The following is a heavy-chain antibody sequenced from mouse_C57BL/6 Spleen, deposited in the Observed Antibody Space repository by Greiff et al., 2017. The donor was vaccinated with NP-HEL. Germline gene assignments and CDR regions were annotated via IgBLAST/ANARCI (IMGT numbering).Heavy chain of an antibody. V-gene: IGHV14-1*01. Sequence: VQLQQSGAELVRPGASVKLSCTASGFNIKDYYMHWVKQRPEQGLEWIGRIDPEDGDTAYAPKFQGKATMTADTSSNTAYLQLSSLTSEDTAVYYCTTGVVLLWYFDVWGTGTTVTVSS. CDR1: GFNIKDYY. J-gene: IGHJ1*03. CDR3: TTGVVLLWYFDV. CDR2: IDPEDGDT. D-gene: IGHD1-1*02.